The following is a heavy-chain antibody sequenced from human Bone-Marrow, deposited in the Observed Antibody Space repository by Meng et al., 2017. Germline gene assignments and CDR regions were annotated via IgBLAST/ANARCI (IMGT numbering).Heavy chain of an antibody. D-gene: IGHD3-10*01. Sequence: GGSLRLSCAASGFSFSSYAMSWVRHAPGKGLEWVSALSGGGFTTYYADSVKGRFTISRHNSKSTLYLQMNSLRAEDTALYYCAKYSYGLGDYFDYWGRGALVTVSS. CDR2: LSGGGFTT. CDR3: AKYSYGLGDYFDY. V-gene: IGHV3-23*01. J-gene: IGHJ4*02. CDR1: GFSFSSYA.